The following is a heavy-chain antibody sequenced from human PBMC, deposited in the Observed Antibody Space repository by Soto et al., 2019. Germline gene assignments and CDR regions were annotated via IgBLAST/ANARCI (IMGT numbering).Heavy chain of an antibody. D-gene: IGHD5-18*01. CDR2: INPNSGGT. V-gene: IGHV1-2*04. CDR1: GYTFTGYY. J-gene: IGHJ4*02. CDR3: ARRGYSYDGADYYFDY. Sequence: QVQLVQSGAEVKKPGASVKVSCKASGYTFTGYYMHWVRQAPGQGLEWMGWINPNSGGTNYAQKFQGWVTMTRDTSISTAYMELSRLRSDDTAVYYCARRGYSYDGADYYFDYWGQGTLVTVSS.